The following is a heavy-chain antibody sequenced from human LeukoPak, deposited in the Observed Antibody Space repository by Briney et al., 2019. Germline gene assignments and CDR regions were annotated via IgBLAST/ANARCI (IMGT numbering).Heavy chain of an antibody. CDR3: ATSPVYGDYDNWFDP. CDR1: GGSFSGYY. V-gene: IGHV4-34*01. D-gene: IGHD4-17*01. CDR2: INHSGST. Sequence: SETLSLTCAVYGGSFSGYYWSWIRQPPGKGLEWIGEINHSGSTNYNPSLKSRVTISVDTSKNQFSLKLSSVTAADTAVYYCATSPVYGDYDNWFDPWGQGTLVTVSS. J-gene: IGHJ5*02.